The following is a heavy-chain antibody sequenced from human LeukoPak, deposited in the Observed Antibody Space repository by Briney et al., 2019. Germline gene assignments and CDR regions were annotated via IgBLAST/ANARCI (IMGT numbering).Heavy chain of an antibody. CDR1: GYTFSSYY. V-gene: IGHV1-2*02. D-gene: IGHD3-10*01. CDR2: INPHTGGT. J-gene: IGHJ4*02. Sequence: ASVKVSCKASGYTFSSYYMHWVRQAPGQGLEWMGWINPHTGGTNYAQKFQGRVTMTRDTSTSTVYMELSSLRYEDTAVYYCARAMVRGLSNPFDSWGQGTLVTVSS. CDR3: ARAMVRGLSNPFDS.